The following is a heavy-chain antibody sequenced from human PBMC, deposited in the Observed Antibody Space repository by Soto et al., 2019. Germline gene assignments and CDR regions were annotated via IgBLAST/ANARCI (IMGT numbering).Heavy chain of an antibody. D-gene: IGHD2-15*01. CDR2: INPDNGNT. CDR3: ARGIATGQLDS. Sequence: ASVKVSCKASGYTFTRYTMNWVRQAPGQRLEWMGWINPDNGNTKSSQKFQDRVIITRDTSASTAYMDLSSLRSEDTAVYYCARGIATGQLDSWRRGTLVAFSS. CDR1: GYTFTRYT. J-gene: IGHJ5*01. V-gene: IGHV1-3*01.